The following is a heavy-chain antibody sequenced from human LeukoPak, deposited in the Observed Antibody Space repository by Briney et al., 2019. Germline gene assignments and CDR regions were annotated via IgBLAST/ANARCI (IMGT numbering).Heavy chain of an antibody. CDR2: IYYSGST. CDR3: ARVGPIVVVSHAFDI. J-gene: IGHJ3*02. CDR1: GGSISSGGYY. D-gene: IGHD3-22*01. V-gene: IGHV4-31*03. Sequence: SETLSLTCTVSGGSISSGGYYWSWIRQHPGKGLEWIGYIYYSGSTYYNPSLKSRVTISVDTSKNQFSLKLSSVTAADTAVYYCARVGPIVVVSHAFDIWGQGTMVTVSS.